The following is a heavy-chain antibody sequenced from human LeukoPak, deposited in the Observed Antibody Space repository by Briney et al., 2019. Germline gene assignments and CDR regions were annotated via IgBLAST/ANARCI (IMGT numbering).Heavy chain of an antibody. CDR1: GFTFSSYA. D-gene: IGHD3-10*02. Sequence: PGGSLRLSCAASGFTFSSYAMSWVRQAPGKGLEWVSAISGSGGSTYYADSVKGRFTISRDNSKNTLYLQMNSLRAEDTAVYCCAKDLYPGVGWNAFDIWGQGTMVTVSS. V-gene: IGHV3-23*01. J-gene: IGHJ3*02. CDR2: ISGSGGST. CDR3: AKDLYPGVGWNAFDI.